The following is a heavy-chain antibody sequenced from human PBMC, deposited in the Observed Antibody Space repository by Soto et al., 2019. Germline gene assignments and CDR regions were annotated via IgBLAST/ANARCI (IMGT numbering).Heavy chain of an antibody. CDR3: ARRWGSVFDF. CDR2: IYYSGST. J-gene: IGHJ4*02. CDR1: GGSISSYY. Sequence: SLTCTVSGGSISSYYWSWIRQPPGKGLEWIGYIYYSGSTNYNPSLKSRVTISVDTSKNQFSLKLSSVTAADTAVYYCARRWGSVFDFWGQGTLVTVSS. D-gene: IGHD3-10*01. V-gene: IGHV4-59*08.